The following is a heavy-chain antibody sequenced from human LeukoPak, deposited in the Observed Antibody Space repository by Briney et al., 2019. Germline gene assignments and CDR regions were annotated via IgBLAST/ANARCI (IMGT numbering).Heavy chain of an antibody. D-gene: IGHD3-22*01. CDR1: GFTVSSNY. V-gene: IGHV3-66*01. J-gene: IGHJ4*02. CDR2: IYSGGST. Sequence: GGSLRLSCAASGFTVSSNYMSWVRQAPGKGLEWVSVIYSGGSTYYADSVKGRFTISRDNSKNTLYLQMNSLRAEDTAVYYCASGGLGESSGYGYWGQGTLVTVSS. CDR3: ASGGLGESSGYGY.